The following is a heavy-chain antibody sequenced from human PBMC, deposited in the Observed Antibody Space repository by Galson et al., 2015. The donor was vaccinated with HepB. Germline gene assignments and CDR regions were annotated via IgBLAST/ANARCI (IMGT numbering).Heavy chain of an antibody. J-gene: IGHJ4*02. CDR1: GYTFTSYG. D-gene: IGHD6-13*01. CDR2: ISAYNGNT. CDR3: ARTSTGIAAAGHDY. V-gene: IGHV1-18*04. Sequence: SVKVSCKASGYTFTSYGISWVRQAPGQGLEWMGWISAYNGNTNYAQKLQGRVTMTTDTSTSTAYMELRSLRSDDTAVYYCARTSTGIAAAGHDYWGQGTLVTVSS.